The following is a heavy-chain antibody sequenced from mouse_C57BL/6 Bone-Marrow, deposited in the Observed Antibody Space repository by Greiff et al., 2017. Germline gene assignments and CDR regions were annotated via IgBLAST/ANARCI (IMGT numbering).Heavy chain of an antibody. CDR2: IDPSDSYT. CDR1: GYTFTSYW. CDR3: ARDYYGCFDY. J-gene: IGHJ2*01. D-gene: IGHD1-1*01. V-gene: IGHV1-69*01. Sequence: QVQLQQPGAELVMPGASVKLSCKASGYTFTSYWMHWVKQRPGQCLEWIGEIDPSDSYTNYNQKFKGKSTLTVDKSSSTAYMQLSSLTSEDSAVYYCARDYYGCFDYWGQGTTLTVSS.